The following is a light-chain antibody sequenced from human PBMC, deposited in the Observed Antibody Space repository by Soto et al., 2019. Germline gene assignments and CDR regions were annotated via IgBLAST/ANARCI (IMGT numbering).Light chain of an antibody. V-gene: IGLV2-14*01. CDR2: EVS. CDR1: SSAVGGYTY. Sequence: QSALTQPASVSGSPGQSITISCTGISSAVGGYTYVSWYQQHPGKAPKLMLYEVSNRPSGVSNRFSGSKSGNTASLTISGLQADDEADYYCSSYTSSNSYVFGTGTKLTVL. J-gene: IGLJ1*01. CDR3: SSYTSSNSYV.